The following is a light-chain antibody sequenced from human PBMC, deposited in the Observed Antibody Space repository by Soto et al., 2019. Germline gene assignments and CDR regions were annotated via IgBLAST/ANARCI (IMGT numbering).Light chain of an antibody. Sequence: QPVLTQPASVSGSPGQSITISCTGTSSDVGGYNYVSWYQQHPGKAPKLMIYGVTNRPSGVSNRFSGSKSGNTASLTISGLQAEDEADYYCSSYPSSTLLCLVFGGGTNVTVL. V-gene: IGLV2-14*01. CDR2: GVT. J-gene: IGLJ2*01. CDR1: SSDVGGYNY. CDR3: SSYPSSTLLCLV.